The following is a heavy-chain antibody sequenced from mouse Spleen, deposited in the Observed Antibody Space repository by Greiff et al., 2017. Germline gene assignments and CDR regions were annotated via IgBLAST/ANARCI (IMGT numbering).Heavy chain of an antibody. CDR3: TLGGYFDY. J-gene: IGHJ2*01. CDR2: IRLKSDNYAT. D-gene: IGHD4-1*01. CDR1: GFTFSNYW. V-gene: IGHV6-3*01. Sequence: EVMLVESGGGLVQPGGSMKLSCVASGFTFSNYWMNWVRQSPEKGLEWVAQIRLKSDNYATHYAESVKGRFTISRDDSKSSVYLQMNNLRAEDTGIYYCTLGGYFDYWGQGTTLTVSS.